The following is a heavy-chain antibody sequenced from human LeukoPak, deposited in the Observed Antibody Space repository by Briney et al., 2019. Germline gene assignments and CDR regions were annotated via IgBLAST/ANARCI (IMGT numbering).Heavy chain of an antibody. J-gene: IGHJ5*02. CDR3: ARGRVYCSSTSCSYPNWFDP. CDR2: INPNSGGT. D-gene: IGHD2-2*01. V-gene: IGHV1-2*04. CDR1: GYTFTGYY. Sequence: ASVKVSCKASGYTFTGYYMHWVRQAPGQGLERMGWINPNSGGTNYAQKFQGWVTMTRDTSISTAYMELSRLRSDDTAVYYCARGRVYCSSTSCSYPNWFDPWGQGTLVTVSS.